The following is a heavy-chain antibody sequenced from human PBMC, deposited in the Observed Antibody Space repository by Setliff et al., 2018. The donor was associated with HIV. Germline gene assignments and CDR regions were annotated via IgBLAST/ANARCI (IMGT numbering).Heavy chain of an antibody. J-gene: IGHJ6*03. CDR3: ARGPGGWQRAYYYYMDV. CDR1: GGSFSGNY. Sequence: PSETLSLTCAVYGGSFSGNYWSWIRQPPGKGLEWIGEINHSGSTNYNPSLKSRVIISVDPSKNQFSLKLSSVTAADTAVYYCARGPGGWQRAYYYYMDVWGKGTTVTVSS. CDR2: INHSGST. D-gene: IGHD2-15*01. V-gene: IGHV4-34*01.